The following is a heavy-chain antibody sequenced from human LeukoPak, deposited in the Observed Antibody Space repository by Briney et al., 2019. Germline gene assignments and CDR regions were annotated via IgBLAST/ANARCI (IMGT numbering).Heavy chain of an antibody. CDR2: IKQDGSEK. CDR3: ARGRYCSGGRCHFDC. J-gene: IGHJ4*02. Sequence: GGSLRLSCSASGFTFSAYWMSWVRQAPGKGLEWVANIKQDGSEKYYVDSVEGRFTISRDNAKNSLYLQMKSLRAEDTAVYYCARGRYCSGGRCHFDCWGQGTLVTVFS. V-gene: IGHV3-7*05. CDR1: GFTFSAYW. D-gene: IGHD2-15*01.